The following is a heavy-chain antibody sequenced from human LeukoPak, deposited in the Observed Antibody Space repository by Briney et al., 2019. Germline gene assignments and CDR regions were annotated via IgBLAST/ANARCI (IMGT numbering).Heavy chain of an antibody. J-gene: IGHJ2*01. CDR2: IKQDGSEK. CDR3: ARAEWSNWYFDL. Sequence: GGSLRLSCAASGFTFSTYWMNRVRQAPGKGLEWVANIKQDGSEKYYVDSVKGRFTLSRDSAKNSLYLQMNSLRAEDTAVYYCARAEWSNWYFDLWGRGTLVTVSS. D-gene: IGHD3-3*01. CDR1: GFTFSTYW. V-gene: IGHV3-7*03.